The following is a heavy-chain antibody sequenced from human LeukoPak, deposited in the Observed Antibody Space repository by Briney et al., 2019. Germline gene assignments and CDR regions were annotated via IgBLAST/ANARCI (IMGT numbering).Heavy chain of an antibody. CDR1: GFTVSSNY. V-gene: IGHV3-66*02. J-gene: IGHJ6*03. D-gene: IGHD3-3*01. CDR2: IYSGGST. CDR3: ARGVYGWSGYLDYYYYMDV. Sequence: GGSLRLSCAASGFTVSSNYMSWVRQAPGKGLEWVSVIYSGGSTYYADSVKGRFTISRDNSKNTLYLQMNSLRAEDTAVYYCARGVYGWSGYLDYYYYMDVWGKGTTVTVSS.